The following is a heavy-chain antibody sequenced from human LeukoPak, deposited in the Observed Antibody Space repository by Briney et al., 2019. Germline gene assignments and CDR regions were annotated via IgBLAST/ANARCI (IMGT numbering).Heavy chain of an antibody. V-gene: IGHV5-51*01. J-gene: IGHJ4*02. CDR2: IYPDESNN. D-gene: IGHD2-2*03. CDR3: ARPPSRGYSSSFEY. CDR1: GYSFPTYW. Sequence: GESLKISCRGSGYSFPTYWIAWVRQMPGKGLEWMGVIYPDESNNRYSASFQGQVTISADKSTSTASLQWSSLKASHTAMYYCARPPSRGYSSSFEYWGQGTLVTVSS.